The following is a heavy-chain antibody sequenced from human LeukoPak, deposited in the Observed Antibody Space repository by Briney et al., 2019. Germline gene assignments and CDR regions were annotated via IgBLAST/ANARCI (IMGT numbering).Heavy chain of an antibody. CDR2: ISGSGGST. CDR3: QSSGVVAGRDAFDV. J-gene: IGHJ3*01. D-gene: IGHD3-3*01. V-gene: IGHV3-23*01. Sequence: PGGSLRLSCAASGFTFSSYGMSWVRQAPGKGLEWVSAISGSGGSTYYADSVKGRFTISRDNSKNTLYLQMNSLRAEDTAVYYCQSSGVVAGRDAFDVWGQGTMVTVSS. CDR1: GFTFSSYG.